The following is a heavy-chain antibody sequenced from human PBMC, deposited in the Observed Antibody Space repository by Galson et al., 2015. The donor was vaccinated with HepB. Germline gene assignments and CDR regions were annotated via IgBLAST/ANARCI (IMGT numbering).Heavy chain of an antibody. CDR2: IYWDDDK. Sequence: PALVKPTQTLTLTCTFSGFSLSTSGLGVGWIRQPPGHAPEWLALIYWDDDKRYSPYLKSRLTITKDSSKNQVVLTMTNMDLVDTATYYCAHSNYGSSGYYVFDNWGQGTLVTVSS. V-gene: IGHV2-5*02. D-gene: IGHD3-22*01. J-gene: IGHJ4*02. CDR1: GFSLSTSGLG. CDR3: AHSNYGSSGYYVFDN.